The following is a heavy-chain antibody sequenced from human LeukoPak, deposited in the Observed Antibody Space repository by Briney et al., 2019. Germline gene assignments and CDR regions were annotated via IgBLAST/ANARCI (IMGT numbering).Heavy chain of an antibody. CDR2: ISSSGSTI. J-gene: IGHJ4*02. CDR1: GFIFRGYE. V-gene: IGHV3-48*03. CDR3: ARGGPRYYYDSSGYYDY. Sequence: PGGSLRLSCAASGFIFRGYEMNWVRQAPGKGLEWVSYISSSGSTIYYADSVKGRFTISRDNAKNSLYLQMNSLRAEDTAVYYCARGGPRYYYDSSGYYDYWGQGTLVTVSS. D-gene: IGHD3-22*01.